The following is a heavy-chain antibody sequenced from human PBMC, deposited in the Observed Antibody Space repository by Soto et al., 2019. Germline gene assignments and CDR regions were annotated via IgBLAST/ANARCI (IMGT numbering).Heavy chain of an antibody. Sequence: QVQLQESGPGLVKPSETLSLTCTVSGGSMSGYYWSWIRQSAGKGLEWIGRVYTSETTYYNPSLKSRVTMSRDTSKNQFSLNLYSLTAADTAVYYCAGNIAAAGRRYYGMDVWGQGTTVTVSS. V-gene: IGHV4-4*07. J-gene: IGHJ6*02. D-gene: IGHD6-13*01. CDR2: VYTSETT. CDR3: AGNIAAAGRRYYGMDV. CDR1: GGSMSGYY.